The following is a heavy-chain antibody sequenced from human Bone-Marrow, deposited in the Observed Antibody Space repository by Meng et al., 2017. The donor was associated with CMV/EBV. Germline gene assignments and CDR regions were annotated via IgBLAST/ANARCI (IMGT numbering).Heavy chain of an antibody. J-gene: IGHJ4*02. Sequence: QVQLQESGPGLVKPSQTLSLTCTFSGGSITNGRYSWTWIRQLPGKGLEWIGFINYSGSTYYNPSLKSRVTISVDTSKNQFSLKLSSVTAADTAMYYCTGGKYYFDSSGYYFDYWGQGTLVTVSS. CDR1: GGSITNGRYS. D-gene: IGHD3-22*01. V-gene: IGHV4-31*03. CDR3: TGGKYYFDSSGYYFDY. CDR2: INYSGST.